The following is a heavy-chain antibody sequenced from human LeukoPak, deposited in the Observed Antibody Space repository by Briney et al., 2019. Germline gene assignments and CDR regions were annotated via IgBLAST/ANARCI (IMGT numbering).Heavy chain of an antibody. CDR1: GGSITDYY. V-gene: IGHV4-59*01. Sequence: SETLSLTCTVSGGSITDYYWGWIRQPPGKGLEWIGYDYYSGSSNYNPSLKSRVTISVDTSKNQFSLKMSSVTAADTAVYYCARDPAHYYGSGIIFYWGQGTLVTVSS. D-gene: IGHD3-10*01. CDR3: ARDPAHYYGSGIIFY. J-gene: IGHJ4*02. CDR2: DYYSGSS.